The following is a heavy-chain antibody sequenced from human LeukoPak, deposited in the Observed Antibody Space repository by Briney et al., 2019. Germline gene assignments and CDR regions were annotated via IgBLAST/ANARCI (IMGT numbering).Heavy chain of an antibody. D-gene: IGHD5-12*01. V-gene: IGHV3-66*01. Sequence: GGSLRLSCAASGFTVSSNYMSWVRQASGKGLEWVSVIYSDGNTYYADSVKGRLTISRDNSKNTLYLQMDSLRAEDTAVYYCARGWESGYAMWGQGTLVIASS. CDR3: ARGWESGYAM. J-gene: IGHJ4*02. CDR1: GFTVSSNY. CDR2: IYSDGNT.